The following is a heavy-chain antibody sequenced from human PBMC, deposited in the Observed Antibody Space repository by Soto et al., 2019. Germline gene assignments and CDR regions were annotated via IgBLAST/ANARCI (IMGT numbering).Heavy chain of an antibody. V-gene: IGHV1-69*13. Sequence: SVKVSCKASGGTFSSCAISWVRQAPGQGLEWMGGIIPIFGTANYAQKFQGRVTITADESTSTAYMELSSLRSEDTAVYYCATEGGYSYGYVYWGQGTLVTVSS. J-gene: IGHJ4*02. CDR2: IIPIFGTA. CDR1: GGTFSSCA. CDR3: ATEGGYSYGYVY. D-gene: IGHD5-18*01.